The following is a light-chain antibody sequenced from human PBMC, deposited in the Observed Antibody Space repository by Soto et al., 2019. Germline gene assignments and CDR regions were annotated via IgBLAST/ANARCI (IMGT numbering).Light chain of an antibody. Sequence: QSALTQPASVSGSPGQSITISCTGTSSDVGSYNLVSWYQQHPGKAPKLMIYEVSNRPSGVSDRFSGSKSGNTASLIISGLQAEDEADYYCSSQTGSATVLFGGGTKLTVL. V-gene: IGLV2-14*02. CDR1: SSDVGSYNL. CDR3: SSQTGSATVL. J-gene: IGLJ2*01. CDR2: EVS.